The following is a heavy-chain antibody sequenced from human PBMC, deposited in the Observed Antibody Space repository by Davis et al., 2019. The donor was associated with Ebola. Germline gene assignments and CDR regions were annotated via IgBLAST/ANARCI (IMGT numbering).Heavy chain of an antibody. Sequence: ASVKVSCKASGYTFTSYYMHWVRQAPGQGLEWMGIINPSGGSTSYAQKFQGRVTITADESTSTAYMELSSLRSEDTAVYYCARVPTPETQMTFDYWGQGTLVTVSS. CDR1: GYTFTSYY. CDR3: ARVPTPETQMTFDY. V-gene: IGHV1-46*01. CDR2: INPSGGST. D-gene: IGHD4-23*01. J-gene: IGHJ4*02.